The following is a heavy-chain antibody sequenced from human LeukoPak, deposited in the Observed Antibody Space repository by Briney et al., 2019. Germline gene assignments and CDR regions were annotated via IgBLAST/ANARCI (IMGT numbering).Heavy chain of an antibody. V-gene: IGHV1-24*01. D-gene: IGHD3-22*01. CDR2: FDPEDGET. CDR3: ARLNYYDSSAFFDY. Sequence: ASVKVSCKVPGYTLTELSMHWVRQAPGKGLEWMGGFDPEDGETIYAQKFQGRVTITRDTSASTAYMELSSLRSEDTAVYYCARLNYYDSSAFFDYWGQGTLITVSS. J-gene: IGHJ4*02. CDR1: GYTLTELS.